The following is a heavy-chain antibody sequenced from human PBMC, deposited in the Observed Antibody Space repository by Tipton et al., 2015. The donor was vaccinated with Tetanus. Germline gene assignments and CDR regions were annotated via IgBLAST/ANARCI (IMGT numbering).Heavy chain of an antibody. CDR3: VRGINVWSWFFEL. CDR2: TYYSGST. J-gene: IGHJ2*01. CDR1: GGSTSGYY. D-gene: IGHD2-8*02. Sequence: TLSLTCTVSGGSTSGYYWNWVRQPPGKTLEWIAYTYYSGSTMYNPSLESRVTMSMDTSGNQLSLKLTSVTAADTAVYYCVRGINVWSWFFELWGRGTLVTVSS. V-gene: IGHV4-59*01.